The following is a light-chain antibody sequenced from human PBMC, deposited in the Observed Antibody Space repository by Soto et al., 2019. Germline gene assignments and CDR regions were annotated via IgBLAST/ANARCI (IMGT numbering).Light chain of an antibody. V-gene: IGKV1-5*03. CDR3: QQVNIYPLT. J-gene: IGKJ4*01. CDR1: QSISTW. CDR2: KAS. Sequence: DSQMTQSPSTLSASVGERVTITCRASQSISTWLAWYQQEPGKAPKLLIHKASSLQSGVPSRFSGSGSGTDFTLTISSLHPDDFATYYCQQVNIYPLTFGGGTKVDI.